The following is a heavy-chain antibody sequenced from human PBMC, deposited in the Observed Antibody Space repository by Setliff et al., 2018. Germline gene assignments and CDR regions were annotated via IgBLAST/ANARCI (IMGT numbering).Heavy chain of an antibody. D-gene: IGHD3-22*01. CDR1: GGTFSYYA. V-gene: IGHV1-69*05. J-gene: IGHJ4*02. Sequence: ASVKVSCKASGGTFSYYAISWVRQAPGQGLEWMGGSIPMFGTPNYAQRFQGRVTITTDESTSAAYMELSSLRSEDTAVYYCARDLGYYDSSGYYEGWGQGTLVTVSS. CDR2: SIPMFGTP. CDR3: ARDLGYYDSSGYYEG.